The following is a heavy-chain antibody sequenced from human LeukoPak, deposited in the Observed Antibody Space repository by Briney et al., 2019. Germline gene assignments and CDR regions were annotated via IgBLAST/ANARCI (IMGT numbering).Heavy chain of an antibody. J-gene: IGHJ3*02. CDR2: ISAYNGNT. V-gene: IGHV1-18*01. Sequence: GASVKVSCKGSGYTFTSYGISWVRQAPGQGLEWMGWISAYNGNTNYAQKLQGRVTMTTDTSTSTAYMELRSLRSDDTAVYYCAYHSSSWYGGAFDIWGQGTMVTVSS. D-gene: IGHD6-13*01. CDR3: AYHSSSWYGGAFDI. CDR1: GYTFTSYG.